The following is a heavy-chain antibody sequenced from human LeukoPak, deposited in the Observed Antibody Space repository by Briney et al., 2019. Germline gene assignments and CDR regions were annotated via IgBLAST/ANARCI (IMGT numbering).Heavy chain of an antibody. Sequence: SGGSLRLSCAASGFTLSSYAMSWVRQAPGKRLEWVSAISGSTTSTYYADSVKGRFTISRDNSKNTLYLQMNSLRAEDTAVYYCAKDGYCPNGVCYRYSWDPTPFDYWGQGTLVTVSS. D-gene: IGHD2-8*01. CDR1: GFTLSSYA. CDR3: AKDGYCPNGVCYRYSWDPTPFDY. CDR2: ISGSTTST. V-gene: IGHV3-23*01. J-gene: IGHJ4*02.